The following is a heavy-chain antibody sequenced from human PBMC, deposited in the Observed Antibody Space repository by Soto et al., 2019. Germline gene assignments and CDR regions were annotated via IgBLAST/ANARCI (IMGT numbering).Heavy chain of an antibody. CDR3: AKDSRRYYDFWSGADY. D-gene: IGHD3-3*01. J-gene: IGHJ4*02. V-gene: IGHV3-23*01. CDR2: IGGSGGNT. CDR1: GFTFSNYA. Sequence: GGSLRLSCAASGFTFSNYAMSWVRQAPGKGLEWVSTIGGSGGNTNYADSVKGRFTISRDNSKNTLYLQMKGLRVEDTAVYYCAKDSRRYYDFWSGADYWGQGTLVTVSS.